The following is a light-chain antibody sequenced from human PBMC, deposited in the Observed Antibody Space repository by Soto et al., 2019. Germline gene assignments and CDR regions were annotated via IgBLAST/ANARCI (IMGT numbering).Light chain of an antibody. CDR3: QQYNNSPIP. CDR1: RSLTTK. J-gene: IGKJ5*01. CDR2: DAS. Sequence: PLCLLSAQHGERAILSCRASRSLTTKLAWYQQKPGQAPRLLIHDASTRATGIPARFSGSGSGTEFTLTICSLQSEDVAVYYCQQYNNSPIPFGQGARLEI. V-gene: IGKV3-15*01.